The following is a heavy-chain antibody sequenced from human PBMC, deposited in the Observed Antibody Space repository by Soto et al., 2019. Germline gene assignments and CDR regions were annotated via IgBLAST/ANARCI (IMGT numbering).Heavy chain of an antibody. CDR3: ARVPLTGGWFDP. CDR2: INPTNDNT. Sequence: APSVKVSCKASGYTFTSYDINWVRQATGQGLEWMAWINPTNDNTNYAQSLQGRVTITADESTSTAYMELSSLRSEDTAVYYCARVPLTGGWFDPWGQGTLVTVSS. J-gene: IGHJ5*02. D-gene: IGHD3-16*01. CDR1: GYTFTSYD. V-gene: IGHV1-8*01.